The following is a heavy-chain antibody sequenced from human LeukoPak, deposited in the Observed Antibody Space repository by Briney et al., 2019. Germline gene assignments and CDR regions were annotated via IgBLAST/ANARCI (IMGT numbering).Heavy chain of an antibody. J-gene: IGHJ4*02. CDR1: GFTFSDYY. V-gene: IGHV3-11*01. Sequence: PGGSLRLSCAASGFTFSDYYMSWIRQAPGKGLEWVSYISSSGSTIYYADSVKGRFTISRDNAKNSLYLQMNNLRAEDTAVYYCARVHYYGSGSYPFDYWGQGTLVTVSS. D-gene: IGHD3-10*01. CDR2: ISSSGSTI. CDR3: ARVHYYGSGSYPFDY.